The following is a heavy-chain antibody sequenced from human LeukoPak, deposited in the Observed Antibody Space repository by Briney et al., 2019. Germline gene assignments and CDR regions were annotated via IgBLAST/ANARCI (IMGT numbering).Heavy chain of an antibody. CDR2: IKQDGSEK. V-gene: IGHV3-7*01. J-gene: IGHJ5*02. Sequence: PGGSLRLSCAASGFTFSSYWMSWVRQAPGKGLEWVANIKQDGSEKYYVDSVKGRFTISRDNAKNSLYLQMNSLRAEDTAVYYCARGKGDVLRFLEWYGDPYNWFDPWGQGTLVTVSS. CDR1: GFTFSSYW. CDR3: ARGKGDVLRFLEWYGDPYNWFDP. D-gene: IGHD3-3*01.